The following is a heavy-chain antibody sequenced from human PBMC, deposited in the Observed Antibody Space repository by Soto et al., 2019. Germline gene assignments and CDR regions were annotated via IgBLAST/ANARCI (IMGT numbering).Heavy chain of an antibody. CDR3: ASWTTVTTEQFDAFDI. J-gene: IGHJ3*02. D-gene: IGHD4-17*01. CDR1: GGCISSSNW. Sequence: ASETLSLTCAVSGGCISSSNWWSWVRQPPGKGLEWIGEIYHSGSTNYNPSLKSRVTISVDTSKNQFSLKLSSVTAADTAVYYCASWTTVTTEQFDAFDIWGQGTMVTVSS. V-gene: IGHV4-4*02. CDR2: IYHSGST.